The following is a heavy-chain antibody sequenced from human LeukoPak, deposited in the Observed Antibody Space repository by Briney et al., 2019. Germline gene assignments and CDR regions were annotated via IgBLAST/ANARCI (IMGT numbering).Heavy chain of an antibody. CDR1: GYTFTASY. J-gene: IGHJ3*02. D-gene: IGHD6-19*01. CDR2: INPNSGGK. Sequence: ASLKVSCTASGYTFTASYMHWVRHAPGQGLEWMGWINPNSGGKNYAQKFQGRVTRTRDTSISTVYMELSRLRSDDADVYSCAAVAGLENAFDIWGQGTMVTVSS. CDR3: AAVAGLENAFDI. V-gene: IGHV1-2*02.